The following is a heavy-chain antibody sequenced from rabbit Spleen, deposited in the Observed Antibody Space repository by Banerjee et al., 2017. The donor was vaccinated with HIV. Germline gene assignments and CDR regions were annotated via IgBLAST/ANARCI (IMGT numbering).Heavy chain of an antibody. J-gene: IGHJ4*02. V-gene: IGHV1S40*01. Sequence: QSLEESGGGLVKPGASLTLTCKASGFSFSSSDYICWVRQAPGKGLEWISCIAGSSSGFTYSATWATGRFTISRTSSTTVTLRMTSLTAADRATYFCARDLPDIIGWNFGFWGPGTLVTVS. CDR3: ARDLPDIIGWNFGF. D-gene: IGHD1-1*01. CDR1: GFSFSSSDY. CDR2: IAGSSSGFT.